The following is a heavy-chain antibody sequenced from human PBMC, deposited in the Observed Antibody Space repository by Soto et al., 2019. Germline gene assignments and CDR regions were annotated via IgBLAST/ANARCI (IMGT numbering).Heavy chain of an antibody. J-gene: IGHJ1*01. V-gene: IGHV4-31*03. CDR1: GGSISSGGYY. D-gene: IGHD6-13*01. CDR3: ARGTAAAEYFQH. Sequence: QVQLQESGPGLVKPSQTLSLTCTVSGGSISSGGYYWSWIRQHPGKGLEWIGYIYYSGSTYYNPSLKRRVTRSVDTSKNQFSLKLSSVTAADTAVYYCARGTAAAEYFQHWGQGTLVTVSS. CDR2: IYYSGST.